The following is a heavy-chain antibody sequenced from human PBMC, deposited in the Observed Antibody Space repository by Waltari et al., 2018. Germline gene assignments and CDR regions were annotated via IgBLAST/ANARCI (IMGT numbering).Heavy chain of an antibody. CDR2: INWNGGST. CDR3: ARGTEQWLVYFDY. D-gene: IGHD6-19*01. Sequence: EVQLVESGGGVVRPGGSLSLSCAASGCTFVAYGLCWVRQAPGKGREWVSGINWNGGSTGYADSVKGRFTISRDNAKNSLYLQMNSLRAEDTALYYCARGTEQWLVYFDYWGQGTLVTVSS. V-gene: IGHV3-20*04. CDR1: GCTFVAYG. J-gene: IGHJ4*02.